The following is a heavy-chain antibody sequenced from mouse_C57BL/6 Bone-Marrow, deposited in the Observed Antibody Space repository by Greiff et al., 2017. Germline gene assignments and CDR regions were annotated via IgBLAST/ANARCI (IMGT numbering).Heavy chain of an antibody. CDR3: ARDDCGSSYPYYFDY. V-gene: IGHV5-6*01. D-gene: IGHD1-1*01. CDR2: ISSGGSYT. CDR1: GFTFSSYG. Sequence: EVQRVESGGDLVKPGGSLKLSCAASGFTFSSYGLSWVRQTPDKRLEWVATISSGGSYTYYPDSVKGRFTISRDNAKNTLYLQLSSLKSEDTAMYDCARDDCGSSYPYYFDYWGQGTTLTVSS. J-gene: IGHJ2*01.